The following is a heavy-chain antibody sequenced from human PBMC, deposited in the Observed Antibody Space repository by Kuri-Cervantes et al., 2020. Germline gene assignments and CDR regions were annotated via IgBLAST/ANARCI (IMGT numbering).Heavy chain of an antibody. CDR2: INPNSGGT. CDR1: GYTFTGYY. Sequence: ASVKVSCKASGYTFTGYYMHWVRQAPGQGLEWMGWINPNSGGTNYAQKFQGRVTMTRDTSISTAYMELSRLRSDDTAVYYCARATTKPQGYYYYYGMDVWGQGTTVTVSS. V-gene: IGHV1-2*02. CDR3: ARATTKPQGYYYYYGMDV. J-gene: IGHJ6*02. D-gene: IGHD1-26*01.